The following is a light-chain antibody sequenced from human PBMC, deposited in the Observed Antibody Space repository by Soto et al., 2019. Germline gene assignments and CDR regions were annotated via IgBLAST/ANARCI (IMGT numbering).Light chain of an antibody. CDR1: QSIDSW. J-gene: IGKJ1*01. CDR3: QQYTTSPWT. CDR2: QAS. V-gene: IGKV1-5*03. Sequence: DIPMTQSPSTLSASVGDRVTIACRASQSIDSWLAWYQQIPGKPPKLLIYQASTLESGVPSRFSASGSGTEFTLTISSLQPSDFAIYYCQQYTTSPWTFGQGTKVETK.